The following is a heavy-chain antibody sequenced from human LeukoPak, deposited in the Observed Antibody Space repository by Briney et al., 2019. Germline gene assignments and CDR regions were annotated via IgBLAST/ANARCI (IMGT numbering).Heavy chain of an antibody. D-gene: IGHD6-13*01. CDR1: GGSFSGYY. CDR3: ARGGRGSSWTHGY. CDR2: INHSGST. Sequence: PSETLSLTCAVYGGSFSGYYWSWIRQPPGKGLEWIGEINHSGSTNYNPSLKSRVTISVDTSKNQFSLKLSSVTAADTAVYYCARGGRGSSWTHGYWGQGTLVTVSS. J-gene: IGHJ4*02. V-gene: IGHV4-34*01.